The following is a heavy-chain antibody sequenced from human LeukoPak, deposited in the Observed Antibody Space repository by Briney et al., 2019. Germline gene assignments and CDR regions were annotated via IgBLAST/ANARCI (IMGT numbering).Heavy chain of an antibody. CDR1: GYSFTSYW. D-gene: IGHD6-19*01. CDR2: IYPGDSET. CDR3: ARKAVYYYGMDV. V-gene: IGHV5-51*01. Sequence: GESLKISCKGAGYSFTSYWIAWVRQMPGKGLEWMGIIYPGDSETIYSPSFQGQVTISADNSITAAYLQWSSLKASDTAMYYCARKAVYYYGMDVWGQGTAVTVSS. J-gene: IGHJ6*02.